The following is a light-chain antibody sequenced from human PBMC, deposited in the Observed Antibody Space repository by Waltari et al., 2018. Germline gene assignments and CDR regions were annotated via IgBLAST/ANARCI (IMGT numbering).Light chain of an antibody. Sequence: DIVMTQSPLSLPVTPGEPASISCRSSQSLLHSNGYNYLDWYLQKPGQSPQILIYLGSNRASGVPDRFSGSGSGTDFTLKISRVEAEDAGVYYCMEATQWPYTFGQGTKLEIK. CDR2: LGS. J-gene: IGKJ2*01. CDR3: MEATQWPYT. CDR1: QSLLHSNGYNY. V-gene: IGKV2-28*01.